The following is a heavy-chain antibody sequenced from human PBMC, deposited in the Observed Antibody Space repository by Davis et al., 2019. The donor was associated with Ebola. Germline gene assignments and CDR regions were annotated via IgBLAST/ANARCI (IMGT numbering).Heavy chain of an antibody. CDR1: GFTFSDYY. CDR3: ARDRCTGGVCYAYYGMDV. Sequence: GGSLRLSCAASGFTFSDYYMSWIRQAPGKGLEWVSYISSSSSYTNYADSVKGRFTISRDNAKNSLYLQMNSLRAEDTAVYYCARDRCTGGVCYAYYGMDVWGQGTTVTVSS. V-gene: IGHV3-11*06. J-gene: IGHJ6*02. D-gene: IGHD2-8*02. CDR2: ISSSSSYT.